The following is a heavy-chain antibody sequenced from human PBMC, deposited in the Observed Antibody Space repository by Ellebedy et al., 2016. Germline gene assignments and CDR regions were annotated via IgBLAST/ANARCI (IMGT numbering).Heavy chain of an antibody. Sequence: GGSLRLSCAASGFTFSSYGMHWVRQAPGKGLEWVAVISYDGSNKYYADSVKGRFTISRDNSKNTLYLQMNSLRAEDTAVYYCAKALYSYGQYYFDYWGQGTLVTVSS. J-gene: IGHJ4*02. D-gene: IGHD5-18*01. CDR2: ISYDGSNK. CDR1: GFTFSSYG. CDR3: AKALYSYGQYYFDY. V-gene: IGHV3-30*18.